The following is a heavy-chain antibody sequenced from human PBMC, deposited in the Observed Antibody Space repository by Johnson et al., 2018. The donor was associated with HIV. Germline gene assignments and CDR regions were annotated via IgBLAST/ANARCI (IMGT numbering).Heavy chain of an antibody. Sequence: VQLVESGGGLVQPGGSLRLSCAASGFTFSSYWMSWVRQASGKGLEWVANIKQDGSENYYVDSVKGRFTISRDNAKNSLYLQMNSLRAEDTAVYYCAREGIAARLAAFDIWGQGTMVTVSS. D-gene: IGHD6-6*01. V-gene: IGHV3-7*05. CDR2: IKQDGSEN. CDR3: AREGIAARLAAFDI. CDR1: GFTFSSYW. J-gene: IGHJ3*02.